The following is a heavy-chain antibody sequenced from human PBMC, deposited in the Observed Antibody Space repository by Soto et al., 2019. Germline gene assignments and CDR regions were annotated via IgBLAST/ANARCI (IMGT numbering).Heavy chain of an antibody. CDR1: GGTFSSYA. CDR3: ARPDSSGYKYYYYYGMDV. J-gene: IGHJ6*02. CDR2: IIPILGTA. V-gene: IGHV1-69*13. Sequence: SVKVSCKASGGTFSSYAISWVRQAPGQGLEWMGGIIPILGTANYAQKFQGRVTITADESTSTAYMELSSLRSEDTAVYYCARPDSSGYKYYYYYGMDVWGQGTTVTVSS. D-gene: IGHD3-22*01.